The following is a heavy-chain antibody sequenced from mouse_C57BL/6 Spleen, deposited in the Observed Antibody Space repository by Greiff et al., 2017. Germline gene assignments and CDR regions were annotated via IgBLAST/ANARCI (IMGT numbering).Heavy chain of an antibody. D-gene: IGHD2-4*01. CDR2: IYPGDGDT. J-gene: IGHJ4*01. V-gene: IGHV1-80*01. Sequence: VQLQQSGAELVKPGASVKISCKASGYAFSSYWMNWVKQRPGKGLEWIGQIYPGDGDTNYNGKFKGKATLTADKSSSTAYMHLSSLTSEDSAVYFCARTRDYDYGYAMDYWGQGTSVTVSS. CDR3: ARTRDYDYGYAMDY. CDR1: GYAFSSYW.